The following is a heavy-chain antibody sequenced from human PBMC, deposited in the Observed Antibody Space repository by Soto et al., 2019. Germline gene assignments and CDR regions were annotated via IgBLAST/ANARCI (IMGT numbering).Heavy chain of an antibody. V-gene: IGHV4-61*01. J-gene: IGHJ6*02. D-gene: IGHD3-9*01. CDR3: ARAADFQTGYYSPYYGMDV. CDR1: GGSVSSGSYY. Sequence: SETLSLTCTVSGGSVSSGSYYWSWIRQPPGKGLEWIGYIYYSGSTNYNPSLKSRVTISVDTSKNQFSLKLSSVTAADTAVYYCARAADFQTGYYSPYYGMDVWGQGTTVTVSS. CDR2: IYYSGST.